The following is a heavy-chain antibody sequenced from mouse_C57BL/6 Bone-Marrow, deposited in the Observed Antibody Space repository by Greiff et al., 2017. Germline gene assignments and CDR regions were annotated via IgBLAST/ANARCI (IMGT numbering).Heavy chain of an antibody. V-gene: IGHV5-4*01. J-gene: IGHJ4*01. CDR3: AREIAGAMDY. CDR2: ISDGGSYT. Sequence: DVKLVESGGGLVKPGGSLKLSSAASGFTFSSYAMSWVRQTPEKRLEWVATISDGGSYTYYPDNVKGRFTISRDNAKNNLYLQMSHLKSEDTAMYYCAREIAGAMDYWGQGTSVTVSS. CDR1: GFTFSSYA.